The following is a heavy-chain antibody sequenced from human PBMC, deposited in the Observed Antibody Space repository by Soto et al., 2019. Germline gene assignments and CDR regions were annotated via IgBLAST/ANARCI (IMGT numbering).Heavy chain of an antibody. D-gene: IGHD3-22*01. CDR1: GGTFSSYA. V-gene: IGHV1-69*13. J-gene: IGHJ3*02. CDR3: ARAYAYYYDSSGYPLGESHVAFDI. Sequence: ASVKVSCKASGGTFSSYAISWVRQAPGQGLEWMGGIIPIFGTADYAQKFQGRVTITADESTSTAYMELSSLRSEDTAVYYCARAYAYYYDSSGYPLGESHVAFDIWRQATIVTVSS. CDR2: IIPIFGTA.